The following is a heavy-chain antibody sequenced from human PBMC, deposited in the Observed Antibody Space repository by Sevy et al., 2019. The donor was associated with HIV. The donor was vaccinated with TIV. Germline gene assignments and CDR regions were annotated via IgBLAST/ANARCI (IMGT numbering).Heavy chain of an antibody. V-gene: IGHV3-23*01. Sequence: GGSLRLSCAASGFTISNHGMHWVRQAPGKGLEWVSVISGSGVSTYYADSVKGRFTISRDNSKNTLYLQLNSLRAEDTAVYYCAKSMGGFDAFDIWGQGTMVTVSS. J-gene: IGHJ3*02. CDR3: AKSMGGFDAFDI. D-gene: IGHD6-25*01. CDR2: ISGSGVST. CDR1: GFTISNHG.